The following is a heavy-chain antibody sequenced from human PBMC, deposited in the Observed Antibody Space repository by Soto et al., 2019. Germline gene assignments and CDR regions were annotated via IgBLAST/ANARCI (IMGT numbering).Heavy chain of an antibody. CDR1: GGSISSSSYY. CDR2: IYYSGST. V-gene: IGHV4-39*01. Sequence: SETLSLTCTVSGGSISSSSYYWGWIRQPPGKGLEWIGSIYYSGSTYYNPSSKSRVTISVDTSKNQFSPKLSSVTAAATAVYYCARVVPAAENYYYYYMDVWGKGTTVTVSS. D-gene: IGHD2-2*01. J-gene: IGHJ6*03. CDR3: ARVVPAAENYYYYYMDV.